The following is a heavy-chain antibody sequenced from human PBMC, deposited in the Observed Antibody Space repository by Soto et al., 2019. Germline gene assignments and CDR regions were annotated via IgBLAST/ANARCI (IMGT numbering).Heavy chain of an antibody. CDR2: VHSSGTT. J-gene: IGHJ4*02. CDR1: GASINTFTDF. Sequence: QLQLQESGPGLVKPSETLSLTCSVSGASINTFTDFWGWIRQPPGKGLQWIGYVHSSGTTYYSASLKSRLTISIDTSKNHFSLDLTSVTASDTAVYYCARRAHHHFDYWGRGALVSVSS. CDR3: ARRAHHHFDY. V-gene: IGHV4-39*02.